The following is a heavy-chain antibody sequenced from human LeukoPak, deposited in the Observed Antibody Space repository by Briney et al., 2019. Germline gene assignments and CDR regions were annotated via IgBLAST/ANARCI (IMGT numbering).Heavy chain of an antibody. Sequence: EASVTVSCKASGGTFSSYGISWVRQAPGQGLDWMGRIIPIFDITNYAQNFQGRVTITADKSTSTAYMELSSLRSEDTAVYYCARGAAQYDSSGYQSSPFDYWGQGTLVTVSS. CDR1: GGTFSSYG. D-gene: IGHD3-22*01. CDR3: ARGAAQYDSSGYQSSPFDY. V-gene: IGHV1-69*04. CDR2: IIPIFDIT. J-gene: IGHJ4*02.